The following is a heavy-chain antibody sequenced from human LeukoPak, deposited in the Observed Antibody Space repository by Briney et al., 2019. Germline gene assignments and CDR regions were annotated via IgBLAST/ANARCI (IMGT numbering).Heavy chain of an antibody. CDR3: ARRTGDLYYFDY. J-gene: IGHJ4*02. CDR1: GFTFSFYD. Sequence: PGGSLRLSCAASGFTFSFYDMSWVRQAPGKGLEWVSTISGSGDSTYYADSVKGRFTISRDNSKNTLYLQMGSLRAEDKAVYYCARRTGDLYYFDYWGQGTLVTVSS. D-gene: IGHD7-27*01. CDR2: ISGSGDST. V-gene: IGHV3-23*01.